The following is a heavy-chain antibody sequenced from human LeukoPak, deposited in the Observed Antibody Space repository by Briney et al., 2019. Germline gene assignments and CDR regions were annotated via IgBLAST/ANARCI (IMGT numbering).Heavy chain of an antibody. Sequence: GESLKISCKGSGYSFTDYWIDWVRQMPGKGLEWVGIIFPGDSDTRYSPSFQGQVTISADKSISTAYLQWSSLKASDTAMYYCARRWCSQCAFDLWGQGTMVTVSS. V-gene: IGHV5-51*01. CDR1: GYSFTDYW. CDR3: ARRWCSQCAFDL. CDR2: IFPGDSDT. J-gene: IGHJ3*01. D-gene: IGHD4/OR15-4a*01.